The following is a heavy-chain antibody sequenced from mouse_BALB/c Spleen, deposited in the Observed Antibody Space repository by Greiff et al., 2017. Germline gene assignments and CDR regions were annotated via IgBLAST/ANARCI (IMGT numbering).Heavy chain of an antibody. CDR3: ARDGGYDEVVV. J-gene: IGHJ1*01. CDR2: ISDGGSYT. CDR1: GFTFSDYY. D-gene: IGHD2-2*01. Sequence: DVQLVESGGGLVKPGGSLKLSCAASGFTFSDYYMYWVRQTPEKRLEWVATISDGGSYTYYPDSVKGRFTISRDNAKNNLYLQMSSLKSEDTAMYYCARDGGYDEVVVWGAGTTVTVSS. V-gene: IGHV5-4*02.